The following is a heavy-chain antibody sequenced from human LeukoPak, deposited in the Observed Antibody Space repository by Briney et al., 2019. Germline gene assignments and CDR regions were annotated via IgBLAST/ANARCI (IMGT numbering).Heavy chain of an antibody. Sequence: ASVKVSCKASGYTFTGYYMHWVRQAPGQGLEWMGWINPNSGGTNYAQKFQGRVTMTRDTSISTAYMELSRLRSDDTAVYYCARGYCSGGSCYSVGGNYYYYYYMDVWGKGTTVTVSS. D-gene: IGHD2-15*01. J-gene: IGHJ6*03. CDR1: GYTFTGYY. CDR2: INPNSGGT. CDR3: ARGYCSGGSCYSVGGNYYYYYYMDV. V-gene: IGHV1-2*02.